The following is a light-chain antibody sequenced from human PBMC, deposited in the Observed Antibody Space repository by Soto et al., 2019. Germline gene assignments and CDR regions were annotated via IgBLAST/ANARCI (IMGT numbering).Light chain of an antibody. CDR2: EGS. V-gene: IGLV2-23*01. Sequence: QSALTQPASVSGSPGQSITISCTGTSGDVGSYNLVSWYQQHPGKAPKLMIYEGSKRPSGVSNRFSGSKSGNTASLTISGLQAEDEADYYCCSYAGSSTPFGGGTKLTVL. CDR1: SGDVGSYNL. J-gene: IGLJ3*02. CDR3: CSYAGSSTP.